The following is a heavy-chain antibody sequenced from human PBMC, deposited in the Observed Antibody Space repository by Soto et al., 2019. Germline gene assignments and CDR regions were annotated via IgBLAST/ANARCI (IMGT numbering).Heavy chain of an antibody. D-gene: IGHD5-12*01. CDR3: ARDDGDGYDRKYYFDY. CDR1: GFTFSSYG. CDR2: IWYDGSNK. V-gene: IGHV3-33*01. J-gene: IGHJ4*02. Sequence: QVQLVESGGGVVQPGRSLRLSCAASGFTFSSYGMHWVRQAPGKGLEWVAVIWYDGSNKYYADSVKGRFTISRDNSKNTPYLQMNSLRAEDTAVYYCARDDGDGYDRKYYFDYWGQGTLVTVSS.